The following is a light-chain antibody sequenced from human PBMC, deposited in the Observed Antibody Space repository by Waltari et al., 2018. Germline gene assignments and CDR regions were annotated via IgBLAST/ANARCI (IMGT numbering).Light chain of an antibody. CDR2: DDR. V-gene: IGLV3-21*01. CDR1: NIGHYS. CDR3: QVWDSRSDHVV. Sequence: SYVLTQPPSVSVAPGKTATITVGGTNIGHYSVHWYQQRPGQAPVLVVHDDRDRPSGIPERFSGSTSGKSATLTITRVEAGDEADYYCQVWDSRSDHVVFGGGTKLTVL. J-gene: IGLJ2*01.